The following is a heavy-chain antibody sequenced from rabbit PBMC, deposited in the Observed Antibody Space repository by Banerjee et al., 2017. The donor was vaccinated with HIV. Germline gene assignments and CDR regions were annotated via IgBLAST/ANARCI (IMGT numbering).Heavy chain of an antibody. Sequence: LEESGGGLVQPEGSLTLTCTASGFSFSNKAVMCWVRQAPGKGLELIACIYTSSGSTWYASWVNGRFSISKTSSTTVTLQLNSLTAADTATYFCARPVVFGNWGLGLWGQGTLVTVS. CDR1: GFSFSNKAV. V-gene: IGHV1S45*01. J-gene: IGHJ3*01. CDR3: ARPVVFGNWGLGL. D-gene: IGHD3-1*01. CDR2: IYTSSGST.